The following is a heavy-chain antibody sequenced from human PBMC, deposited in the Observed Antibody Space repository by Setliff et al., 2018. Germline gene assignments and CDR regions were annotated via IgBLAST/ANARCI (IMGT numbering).Heavy chain of an antibody. V-gene: IGHV1-18*01. J-gene: IGHJ4*02. CDR3: ARLVRYCTRTSCQRTSGAEL. CDR1: GYRFSTYG. CDR2: VSDNNGNT. D-gene: IGHD2-2*01. Sequence: ASVKVSCKASGYRFSTYGISWVRQAPGQGLEWMAWVSDNNGNTNYAKSFQGRATLTTDASTSTAYLEVRSLTSDDTAIYYCARLVRYCTRTSCQRTSGAELWGQGTLVTVSS.